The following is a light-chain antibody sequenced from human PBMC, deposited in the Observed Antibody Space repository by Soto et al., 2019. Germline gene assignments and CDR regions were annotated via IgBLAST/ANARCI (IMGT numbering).Light chain of an antibody. J-gene: IGKJ1*01. CDR1: QSISSSN. V-gene: IGKV3-15*01. CDR3: QQYDYWPRT. Sequence: IVMTQSPATLSLSPGESATLSCRASQSISSSNLAWYQQKPGQAPRLIIYGASNGATAIPARFSGSVSGTEVTLTISSLKSEDCSVYYCQQYDYWPRTFGQGTKVDIK. CDR2: GAS.